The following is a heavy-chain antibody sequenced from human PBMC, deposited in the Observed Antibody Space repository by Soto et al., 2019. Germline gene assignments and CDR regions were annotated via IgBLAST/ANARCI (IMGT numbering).Heavy chain of an antibody. CDR3: ARARGIAARSYYYYGMDV. J-gene: IGHJ6*02. CDR1: GYTFTGYY. V-gene: IGHV1-2*02. D-gene: IGHD6-6*01. CDR2: INPNSGGT. Sequence: GASVKVSCKAPGYTFTGYYMHWVRQAPGQGLEWMGWINPNSGGTNYAQKFQGRVTMTRDTSISTAYMELSRLRSDDTAVYYCARARGIAARSYYYYGMDVWGQGTTVTVS.